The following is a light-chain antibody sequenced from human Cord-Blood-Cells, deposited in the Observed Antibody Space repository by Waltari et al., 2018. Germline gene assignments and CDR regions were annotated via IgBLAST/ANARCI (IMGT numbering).Light chain of an antibody. Sequence: QSALTQPASVSGSPGPSITISCTGTSSDVRGYNYVSWYQQHPGNAPKLMIYDVSNRPSGVSNRFSGSKSGNTASLTISGLQAEDEADYYCSSYTSSSTLVFGTGTKVTVL. J-gene: IGLJ1*01. CDR3: SSYTSSSTLV. CDR2: DVS. V-gene: IGLV2-14*01. CDR1: SSDVRGYNY.